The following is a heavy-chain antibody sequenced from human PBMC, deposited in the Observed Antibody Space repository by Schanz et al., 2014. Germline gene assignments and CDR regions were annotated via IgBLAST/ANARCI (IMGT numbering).Heavy chain of an antibody. J-gene: IGHJ4*02. D-gene: IGHD5-12*01. CDR1: GYTFSSYG. CDR3: ARDFSAYVGNYFDY. Sequence: QVQLVQSGAEVKKPGASVKVSCKTSGYTFSSYGITWVRQAPGQGLEWMGIINPSGGSTRYGQKFQGRVTMTTDTSTSTSYMELTSLRFDDTAVYYCARDFSAYVGNYFDYWGQGTLVTVSS. CDR2: INPSGGST. V-gene: IGHV1-18*01.